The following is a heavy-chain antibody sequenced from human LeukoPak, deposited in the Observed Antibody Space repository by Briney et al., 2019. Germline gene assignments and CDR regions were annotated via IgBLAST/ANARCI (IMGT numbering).Heavy chain of an antibody. Sequence: ASVKVSCKASGYTFTSYYMHWVRQAPGQGLEWMGIINPSGGSTTYAQKFQGRVTMTRDTSTSTVYMELSSLRSEDTAVYYCARGAGGDPKLNWFDPWGQGTLVTVSS. D-gene: IGHD2-21*02. CDR1: GYTFTSYY. J-gene: IGHJ5*02. V-gene: IGHV1-46*01. CDR2: INPSGGST. CDR3: ARGAGGDPKLNWFDP.